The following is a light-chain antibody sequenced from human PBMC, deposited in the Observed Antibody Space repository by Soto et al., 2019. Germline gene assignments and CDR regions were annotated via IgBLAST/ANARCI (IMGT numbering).Light chain of an antibody. CDR1: QSVSNNY. J-gene: IGKJ4*01. CDR3: QQYGRAPLT. V-gene: IGKV3-20*01. CDR2: GAS. Sequence: EIVLTQSPGTLSLSPGERVTLSCRASQSVSNNYLAWYVQKPGQAPRLLIDGASSRATGIPDRFSGSGFGTDFTLTISRLEPEDFAVYFCQQYGRAPLTFGGGTKVEIK.